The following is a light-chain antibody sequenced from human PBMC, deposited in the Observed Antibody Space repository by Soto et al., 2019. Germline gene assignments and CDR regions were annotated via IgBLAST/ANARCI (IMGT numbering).Light chain of an antibody. J-gene: IGKJ1*01. CDR1: QSISNH. CDR3: QQGYSTPWT. Sequence: DIQMTQSPSSLSASVEDRVIITCRASQSISNHLNWYQQKPGKAPKLLIYAASTLQSGVPSRFRGSGSGTDFTLTLNSLQLEDFATYYCQQGYSTPWTFGQGTKVDIK. CDR2: AAS. V-gene: IGKV1-39*01.